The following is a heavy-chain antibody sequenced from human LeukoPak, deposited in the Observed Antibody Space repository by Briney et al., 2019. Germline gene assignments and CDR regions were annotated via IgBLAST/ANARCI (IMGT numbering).Heavy chain of an antibody. CDR3: ASVSGSYYWFDP. J-gene: IGHJ5*02. Sequence: ASVKVSCKASGYTFTSYGISWVRQAPGQGLEWMGWISAYNGNTNYAQKLQGRVTMTTDTSTSTAYMELRRLRSDDTAVYYCASVSGSYYWFDPWGQGTLVTVPS. CDR1: GYTFTSYG. D-gene: IGHD1-26*01. V-gene: IGHV1-18*01. CDR2: ISAYNGNT.